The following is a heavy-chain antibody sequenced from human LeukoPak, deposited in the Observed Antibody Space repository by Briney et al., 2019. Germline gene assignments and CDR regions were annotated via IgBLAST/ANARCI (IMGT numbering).Heavy chain of an antibody. Sequence: GRSLRLSCAASGFTFDDYAMHWVRQAPGKGLEWVSGISWNSGSVGYADSVKGRFTISRDNAKNSLYLQMNSLRAEDTALYYCAKDIGDYGDYHGAFDIWGQGTMVTVSS. CDR3: AKDIGDYGDYHGAFDI. CDR1: GFTFDDYA. D-gene: IGHD4-17*01. J-gene: IGHJ3*02. CDR2: ISWNSGSV. V-gene: IGHV3-9*01.